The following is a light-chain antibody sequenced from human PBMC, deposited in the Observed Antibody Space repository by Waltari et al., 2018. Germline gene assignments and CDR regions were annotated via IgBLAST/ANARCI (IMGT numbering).Light chain of an antibody. CDR1: QSIVAY. V-gene: IGKV1-39*01. J-gene: IGKJ4*01. Sequence: DVQMTQSPSSLSASVGDKVTITCRASQSIVAYLNWYHQKPGKAPDLLIYAVSNLQSGVPVRFSGRRSGTDFTLTISGLQPEDAGTYYCQQTFTTPVTFGGGTKME. CDR3: QQTFTTPVT. CDR2: AVS.